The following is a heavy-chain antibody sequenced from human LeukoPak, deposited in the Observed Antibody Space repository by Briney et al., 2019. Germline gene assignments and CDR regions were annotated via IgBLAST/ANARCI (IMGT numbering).Heavy chain of an antibody. V-gene: IGHV3-74*01. CDR2: INSDGRTA. CDR1: GVTFSRSW. Sequence: GGSLRLSCAASGVTFSRSWMYWVRQAPGKGLVWVSRINSDGRTASYADSVKGRFTISRDNAENTVFLQMNSLRVEDTAVYYCASGPWELDYWGQGTLVTVSS. J-gene: IGHJ4*02. CDR3: ASGPWELDY. D-gene: IGHD1-26*01.